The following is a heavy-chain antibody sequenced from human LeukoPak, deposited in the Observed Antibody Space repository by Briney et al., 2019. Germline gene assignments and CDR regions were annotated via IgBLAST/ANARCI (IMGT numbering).Heavy chain of an antibody. D-gene: IGHD5-24*01. CDR1: GGTFSSYA. J-gene: IGHJ4*02. CDR3: AREVEMATMDY. CDR2: IIPIFGTA. Sequence: ASVKVSCKASGGTFSSYAISWVRQAPGQGLEWMGGIIPIFGTASYAQKFQGRVTMTRDMSTSTVYMELSSLRSEDTAVYYCAREVEMATMDYWGQGTLVTVSS. V-gene: IGHV1-69*05.